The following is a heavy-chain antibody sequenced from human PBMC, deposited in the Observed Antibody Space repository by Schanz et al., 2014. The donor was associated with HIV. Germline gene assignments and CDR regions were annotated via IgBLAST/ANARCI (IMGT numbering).Heavy chain of an antibody. CDR2: ISYDGSNK. V-gene: IGHV3-30*18. CDR1: GFTFDSYG. CDR3: AKDRNHYDSRYRGKGNYYYYYGMDV. D-gene: IGHD3-22*01. Sequence: VQLVESGGGVVQPGRSLRLSCAASGFTFDSYGIHWVRQAPGKGLEWVAVISYDGSNKKYADSVKGRFTISRDNSKNTLYLQMKSLRPEDTAVYYCAKDRNHYDSRYRGKGNYYYYYGMDVWGQGTTVTVSS. J-gene: IGHJ6*02.